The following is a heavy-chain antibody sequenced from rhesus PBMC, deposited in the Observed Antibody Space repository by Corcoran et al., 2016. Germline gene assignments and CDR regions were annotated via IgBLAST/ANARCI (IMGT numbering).Heavy chain of an antibody. Sequence: QVQLQESGPGLVRPSETLSLTCAVSGYSIRSDYWSWIRQPSGKALESIGDIHGSRGYTYYSPSRKSQVTISRDTSTSPFSLRLDSVTAADTAVYYCARYGGSYGTFDYWAQGVLVTVSS. J-gene: IGHJ4*01. CDR2: IHGSRGYT. CDR3: ARYGGSYGTFDY. V-gene: IGHV4-160*01. D-gene: IGHD5-12*01. CDR1: GYSIRSDY.